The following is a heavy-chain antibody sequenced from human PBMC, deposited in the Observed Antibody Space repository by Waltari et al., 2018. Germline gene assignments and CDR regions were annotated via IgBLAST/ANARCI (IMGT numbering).Heavy chain of an antibody. CDR3: ARGGRKYSSSWGY. V-gene: IGHV4-34*02. CDR1: GGSFSDYY. J-gene: IGHJ4*02. CDR2: INHSGST. D-gene: IGHD6-13*01. Sequence: QVQLQQWGAGLLKPSETLSLTCAVYGGSFSDYYWSWIRQPPGKGLEWIGEINHSGSTNFNPSLKSRVTISVDTSKNQFSLKLSSVTAADTAVYYCARGGRKYSSSWGYWGQGTLVTVSS.